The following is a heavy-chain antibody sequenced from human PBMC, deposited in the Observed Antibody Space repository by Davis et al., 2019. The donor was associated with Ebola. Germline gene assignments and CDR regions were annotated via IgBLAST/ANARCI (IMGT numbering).Heavy chain of an antibody. D-gene: IGHD4-11*01. CDR2: IYYSGST. Sequence: MPGGSLRLSCTVSGGSISSSSYYWGWIRQPPGKGLEWIGSIYYSGSTNYNPSLKSRVTISVDTSKNQFSLKLSSVTAADTAVYYCARHPAKLYYSNYQNWFDPWGQGTLVTVSS. CDR3: ARHPAKLYYSNYQNWFDP. CDR1: GGSISSSSYY. V-gene: IGHV4-39*01. J-gene: IGHJ5*02.